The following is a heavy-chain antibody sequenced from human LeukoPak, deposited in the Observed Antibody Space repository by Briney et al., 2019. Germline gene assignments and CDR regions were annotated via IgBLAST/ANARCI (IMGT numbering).Heavy chain of an antibody. CDR1: GYTFTSYG. V-gene: IGHV1-18*01. Sequence: ASVKDSCKASGYTFTSYGVSWGRHPPGQGLEWIAWISAYNGNTNYAQKLQGRVTMTTDTSTSTAYMELRSLRSDDTAVYYCARGGSPIFYYYIDVWGKGTTVTISS. D-gene: IGHD2-21*01. CDR3: ARGGSPIFYYYIDV. J-gene: IGHJ6*03. CDR2: ISAYNGNT.